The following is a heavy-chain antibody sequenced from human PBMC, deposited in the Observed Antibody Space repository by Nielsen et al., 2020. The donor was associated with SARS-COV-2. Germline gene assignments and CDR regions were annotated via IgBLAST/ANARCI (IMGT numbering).Heavy chain of an antibody. CDR1: GFTFSSYW. CDR3: AKDITAARLDAFDI. V-gene: IGHV3-74*01. J-gene: IGHJ3*02. Sequence: GGSLRLSCAASGFTFSSYWMHWVRQAPGKGLVWVSRINSDGSSTSYADSVKGRFTISRDNAKNTLYLQMNSLRTEDTALYYCAKDITAARLDAFDIWGQGTMVTVSS. D-gene: IGHD6-6*01. CDR2: INSDGSST.